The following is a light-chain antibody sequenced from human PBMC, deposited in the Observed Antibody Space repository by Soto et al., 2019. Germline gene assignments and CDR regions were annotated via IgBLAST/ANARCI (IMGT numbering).Light chain of an antibody. Sequence: QSVLTQPPSVSGAPGQRVTISCTGSSSNIGAGYDVHWFQQLPGTAPKLLIYANSNRPSGVPDRFSGSKSGTSASLAITGLQAEDEADYYCQSYGSSLSVLFGGGTKVTVL. CDR1: SSNIGAGYD. CDR2: ANS. V-gene: IGLV1-40*01. CDR3: QSYGSSLSVL. J-gene: IGLJ2*01.